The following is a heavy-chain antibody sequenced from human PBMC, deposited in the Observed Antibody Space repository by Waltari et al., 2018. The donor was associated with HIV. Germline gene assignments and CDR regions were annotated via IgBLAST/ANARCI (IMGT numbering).Heavy chain of an antibody. CDR2: IYSGCST. V-gene: IGHV3-53*02. J-gene: IGHJ3*02. CDR3: ASPYSGSYYDAFDI. CDR1: GFTVSSNY. Sequence: EVQLVETGGGLIQPGGSLRLSCAASGFTVSSNYMSWVRQAPGKGLEWVSVIYSGCSTYYADSVKGRFTISRDNSKNTLYLQMNSLRAEDTAVYYCASPYSGSYYDAFDIWGQGTMVTVSS. D-gene: IGHD1-26*01.